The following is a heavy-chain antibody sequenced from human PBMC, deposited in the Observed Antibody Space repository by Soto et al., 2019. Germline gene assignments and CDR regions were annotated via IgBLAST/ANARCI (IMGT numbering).Heavy chain of an antibody. Sequence: QVQLVQSASEVQKPGTSVKVSCKASGYSFNDYYIHWVRQAPGQGPEWMGWISPSSGGTHYAPKFEGRVSLSRDTSISTAYMDLSTRRSDGTDVYYCARGPRKELWYPEVSWGGGTLVTVSS. CDR3: ARGPRKELWYPEVS. CDR1: GYSFNDYY. CDR2: ISPSSGGT. J-gene: IGHJ5*02. D-gene: IGHD3-16*01. V-gene: IGHV1-2*02.